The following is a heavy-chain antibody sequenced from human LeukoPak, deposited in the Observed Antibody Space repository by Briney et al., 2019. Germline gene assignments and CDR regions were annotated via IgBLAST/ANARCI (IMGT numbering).Heavy chain of an antibody. Sequence: GGSLRLSCAASGFTFSSYSMNWVRQAPGKGLEWVSSTSSSSSYIYYADSVKGRFTISRDNAKNSLYLQMNSLRAEDTAVYYCARDLGIAVAFNFGAFDIWGQGTMVTVSS. CDR2: TSSSSSYI. V-gene: IGHV3-21*01. CDR3: ARDLGIAVAFNFGAFDI. D-gene: IGHD6-19*01. CDR1: GFTFSSYS. J-gene: IGHJ3*02.